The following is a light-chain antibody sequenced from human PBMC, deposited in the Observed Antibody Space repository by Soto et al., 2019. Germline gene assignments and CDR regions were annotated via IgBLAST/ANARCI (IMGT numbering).Light chain of an antibody. V-gene: IGKV3-20*01. CDR3: QQYGSSLSIT. CDR2: GAS. CDR1: QSVSSNY. J-gene: IGKJ5*01. Sequence: EVVLTQSPGTLSLSPGERATLSCRASQSVSSNYFAWYQQKPGQAPRLLIHGASRRATGIPDRFSGSGSGTDFTITISRLEPEDFAVYYCQQYGSSLSITFGQGTRLEIK.